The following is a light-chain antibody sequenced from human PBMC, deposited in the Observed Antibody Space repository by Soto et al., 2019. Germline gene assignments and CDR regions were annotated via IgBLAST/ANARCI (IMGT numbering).Light chain of an antibody. J-gene: IGKJ1*01. CDR3: QQYYSTPPT. CDR2: WAS. CDR1: QNILYSTNNKNY. V-gene: IGKV4-1*01. Sequence: DIVMTQSPDSLAVSLGERATINCRSSQNILYSTNNKNYLAWYQQKPGQPPKLLIYWASTRESGVPDRFNGSGSGTDFTLTISSLQAEDVAVYYCQQYYSTPPTFGQGTKVDIK.